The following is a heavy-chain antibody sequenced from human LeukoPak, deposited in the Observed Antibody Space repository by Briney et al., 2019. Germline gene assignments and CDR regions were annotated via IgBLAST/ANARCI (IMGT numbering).Heavy chain of an antibody. CDR3: ARERVRAKVWFDP. J-gene: IGHJ5*02. Sequence: ASVKVSCKASGYTFTGYYMHWVRQAPGQGLEWMGWINPNSGGTNYAQKFQGRVTMTRDTSISTAYMELSRLRSDDTAAYYCARERVRAKVWFDPWGQGTLVTVSS. CDR2: INPNSGGT. V-gene: IGHV1-2*02. CDR1: GYTFTGYY.